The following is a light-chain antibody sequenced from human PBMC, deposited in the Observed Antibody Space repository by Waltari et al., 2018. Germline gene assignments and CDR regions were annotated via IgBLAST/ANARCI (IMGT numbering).Light chain of an antibody. CDR1: SSDVGNYNY. V-gene: IGLV2-14*01. CDR3: SSYTNSNTYV. J-gene: IGLJ1*01. CDR2: DVT. Sequence: QSALTQPASVSGSPGQSIAISCTATSSDVGNYNYVSWYQQHPGKAPKLMIYDVTSRPSGVSHRFSGSKSGNTASLTISGLQAEDEADYYFSSYTNSNTYVFGPGTKVTVL.